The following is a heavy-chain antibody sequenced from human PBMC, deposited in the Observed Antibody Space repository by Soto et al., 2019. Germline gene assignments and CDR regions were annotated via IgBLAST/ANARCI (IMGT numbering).Heavy chain of an antibody. V-gene: IGHV3-53*01. Sequence: EVQLVESGGGLIQPGGSLRLSCTASGFNVSSDYMNWVRQAPGKGLEWVSVLATDGFTSYADSVKGRFTISRDNSKNTLYLQMNSLRVEDTAVYYCARDSDTSSSWSLDYWGQGTLVTVSS. D-gene: IGHD6-13*01. CDR2: LATDGFT. CDR3: ARDSDTSSSWSLDY. CDR1: GFNVSSDY. J-gene: IGHJ4*02.